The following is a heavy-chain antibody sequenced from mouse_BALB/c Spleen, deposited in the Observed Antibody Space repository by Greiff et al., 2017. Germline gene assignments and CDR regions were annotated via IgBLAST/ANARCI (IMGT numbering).Heavy chain of an antibody. Sequence: EVKLQESGPSLVKPSQTLSLTCSVTGDSITSGYWNWIRKFPGNKLEYMGYISYSGSTYYNPSLKSRISITRDTSKNQYYLQLNSVTTEDTATYYCAREDGNGHWYFDVWGAGTTVTVSS. CDR2: ISYSGST. J-gene: IGHJ1*01. CDR1: GDSITSGY. V-gene: IGHV3-8*02. CDR3: AREDGNGHWYFDV. D-gene: IGHD2-1*01.